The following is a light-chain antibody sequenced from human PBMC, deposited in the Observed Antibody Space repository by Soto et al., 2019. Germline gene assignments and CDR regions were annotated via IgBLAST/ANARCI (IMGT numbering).Light chain of an antibody. J-gene: IGKJ1*01. CDR2: GAS. V-gene: IGKV3-20*01. CDR3: QRPWT. CDR1: QSISSNY. Sequence: EIVLTQSPGTLSLSPGERATLSCRASQSISSNYLAWYQQNPGQAPRLLIYGASSRAAGIPDRFSGSGSETDFTLTISRLEPEDSAVYYCQRPWTFGQGTKVEIK.